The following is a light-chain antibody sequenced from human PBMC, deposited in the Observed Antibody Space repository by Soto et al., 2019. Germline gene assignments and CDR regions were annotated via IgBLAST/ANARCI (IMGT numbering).Light chain of an antibody. CDR2: AAS. V-gene: IGKV1-9*01. Sequence: IQVTQTPSSLSASVGDRVTFTCRASEDISSYLVWYQQKPGAAPKLLIYAASALHSGVPSRFSGSGSGTDFTLTISSLHPEDFAVYFRQQFKNYPITFGQGTLLEI. J-gene: IGKJ5*01. CDR3: QQFKNYPIT. CDR1: EDISSY.